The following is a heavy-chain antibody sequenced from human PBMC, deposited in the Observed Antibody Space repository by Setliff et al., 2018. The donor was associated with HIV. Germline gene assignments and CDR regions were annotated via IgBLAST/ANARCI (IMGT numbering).Heavy chain of an antibody. J-gene: IGHJ3*02. Sequence: KASETLSLTCTVSGGSINSGTYYWSWIRQPAGKGLEWIGHYYITGDTNYNPSLKSRVSISVDTSKNQFSLKLNSVTAADTAVYYCARGCSGGTCTSDAFDIWGQGTMVTVSS. D-gene: IGHD2-15*01. CDR1: GGSINSGTYY. CDR3: ARGCSGGTCTSDAFDI. CDR2: YYITGDT. V-gene: IGHV4-61*09.